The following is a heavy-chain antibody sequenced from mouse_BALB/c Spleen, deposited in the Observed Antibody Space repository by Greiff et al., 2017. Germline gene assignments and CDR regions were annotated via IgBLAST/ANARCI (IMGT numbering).Heavy chain of an antibody. CDR3: ARDQGYYYGSSYAMDY. CDR2: IWGDGST. J-gene: IGHJ4*01. V-gene: IGHV2-6-7*01. Sequence: VQLVESGPGLVAPSQSLSITCTVSGFSLTGYGVNWVRQPPGKGLEWLGMIWGDGSTDYNSALKSRLSISKDNSKSQVFLKMNSLQTDDTARYYCARDQGYYYGSSYAMDYWGQGTSVTVSS. CDR1: GFSLTGYG. D-gene: IGHD1-1*01.